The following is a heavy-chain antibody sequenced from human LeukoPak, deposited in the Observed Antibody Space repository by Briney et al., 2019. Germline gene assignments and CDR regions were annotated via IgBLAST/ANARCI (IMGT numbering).Heavy chain of an antibody. CDR2: INHSGST. CDR3: ARGVFRPGGNMGY. CDR1: GGSFSGYY. V-gene: IGHV4-34*01. Sequence: SETLSLTCAVSGGSFSGYYWSWIRQPPGKGLEWIGEINHSGSTNYNPSLKSRVTISVDTSKNQFSLKLSSVTAADTAVYYCARGVFRPGGNMGYWGQGTLVTVSS. D-gene: IGHD4-23*01. J-gene: IGHJ4*02.